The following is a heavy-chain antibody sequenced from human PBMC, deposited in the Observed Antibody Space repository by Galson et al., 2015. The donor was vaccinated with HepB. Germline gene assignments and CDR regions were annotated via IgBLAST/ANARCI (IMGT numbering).Heavy chain of an antibody. J-gene: IGHJ3*02. CDR3: ARDYGDLDAFDI. CDR2: IWYDGSNK. V-gene: IGHV3-33*01. CDR1: GFTFSSYG. Sequence: SLRLSCAASGFTFSSYGMHWVRQAPGKGLEWVAVIWYDGSNKYYADSVKGRFTISRDNSKNTLYLQMNSLRAEDTAVYYCARDYGDLDAFDIWGQGTMVTVSS. D-gene: IGHD4-17*01.